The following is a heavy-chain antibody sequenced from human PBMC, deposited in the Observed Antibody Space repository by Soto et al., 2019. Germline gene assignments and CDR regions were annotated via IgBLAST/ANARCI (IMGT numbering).Heavy chain of an antibody. D-gene: IGHD1-20*01. CDR2: MNPNSGNT. J-gene: IGHJ5*02. CDR3: ARDNRYNCNDKGWFDP. Sequence: QVQLVQSGAEVKKPGASVKVSCKASGYSFSDYDINWVRQATGQGPEWMGWMNPNSGNTGYAQKFQGRVTMTRNTSINTAYMELSSLGSEDTAFYYCARDNRYNCNDKGWFDPWGQGTLVTVSS. CDR1: GYSFSDYD. V-gene: IGHV1-8*01.